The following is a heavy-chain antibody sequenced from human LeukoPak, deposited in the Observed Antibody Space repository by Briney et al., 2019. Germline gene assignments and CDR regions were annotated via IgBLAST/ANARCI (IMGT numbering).Heavy chain of an antibody. Sequence: PSQTLSLTCAVSGDSISSGGYSWSWIRQPPGKGLEWIGYIYHSGSTYYNPSLKSRVTISVDRSKNQFSLKLSSVTAADTAVYYCARQMGLGENFDYWGQGTLVTVSS. CDR3: ARQMGLGENFDY. CDR1: GDSISSGGYS. D-gene: IGHD2-21*01. V-gene: IGHV4-30-2*01. J-gene: IGHJ4*02. CDR2: IYHSGST.